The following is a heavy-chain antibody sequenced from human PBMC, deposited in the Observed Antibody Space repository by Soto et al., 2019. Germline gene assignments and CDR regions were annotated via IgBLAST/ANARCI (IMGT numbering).Heavy chain of an antibody. CDR3: ATDSSAGYYGMDV. V-gene: IGHV3-11*01. CDR1: GFTFSDYY. D-gene: IGHD3-22*01. J-gene: IGHJ6*02. Sequence: QVQLVESGGGLVKPGGSLRLSCAASGFTFSDYYMSWIRQAPGKGLEWVSYISSSDSTIYYADSVKGRFTISRDNAKNSLYLQMNSLRAEDTSVYYRATDSSAGYYGMDVWGQETTVTVSS. CDR2: ISSSDSTI.